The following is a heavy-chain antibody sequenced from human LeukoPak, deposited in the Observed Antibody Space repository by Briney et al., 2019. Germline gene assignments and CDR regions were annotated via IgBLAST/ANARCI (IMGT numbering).Heavy chain of an antibody. D-gene: IGHD2-15*01. Sequence: GGSLRLSCAASGFTFSSYSMNWVRQAPGKGLEWVSSISGSSSYIYYADSVKGRFTISRDNAKNSLLLQMNSLRAEDTALYYCARGYSRAAFDIWGQGTMVTVSS. CDR2: ISGSSSYI. CDR1: GFTFSSYS. J-gene: IGHJ3*02. V-gene: IGHV3-21*01. CDR3: ARGYSRAAFDI.